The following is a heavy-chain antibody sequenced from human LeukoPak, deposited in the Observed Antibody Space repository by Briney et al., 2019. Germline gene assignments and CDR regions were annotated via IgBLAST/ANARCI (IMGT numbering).Heavy chain of an antibody. CDR3: ARELLWFGELSPWFDP. J-gene: IGHJ5*02. D-gene: IGHD3-10*01. Sequence: GGSLRLPCAASGFTVSSNYMSWVRQAPGKGLEWVSVIYSGGSTYYADSVKGRFTISRHNSKNTLYLQMNSLRAEDTAVYYCARELLWFGELSPWFDPWGQGTLVTVSS. V-gene: IGHV3-53*04. CDR1: GFTVSSNY. CDR2: IYSGGST.